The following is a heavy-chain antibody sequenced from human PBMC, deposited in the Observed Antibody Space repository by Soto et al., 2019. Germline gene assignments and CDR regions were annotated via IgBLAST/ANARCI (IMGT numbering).Heavy chain of an antibody. J-gene: IGHJ4*02. CDR1: GFTVSNNY. V-gene: IGHV3-53*01. CDR3: ATQPGGGGY. Sequence: EVQLVESGGGLIQPGGSLRLSCAVSGFTVSNNYMSWVRQAPGKGLEGVSVIYSGGYTAYGDSVKGRFTISRDNSKNTLYLQRNTTSPDGTAGFYWATQPGGGGYWGQGTLVTVSS. D-gene: IGHD2-2*01. CDR2: IYSGGYT.